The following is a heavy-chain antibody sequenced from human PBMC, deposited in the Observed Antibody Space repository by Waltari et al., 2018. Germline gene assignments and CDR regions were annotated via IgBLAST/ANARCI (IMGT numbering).Heavy chain of an antibody. D-gene: IGHD3-9*01. V-gene: IGHV2-5*01. Sequence: QVTLKESGPTLVKPTQTLTLTCTFSGFSLSTRGVAVGWIRQPPGKALEWLALMYWNDDKRYSPALKSRLTITKTTSRNLVVLTMTNMDPVDTATYYCAHSPKNYDILTGYYSFDPWGQGTLVTVSS. J-gene: IGHJ5*02. CDR1: GFSLSTRGVA. CDR2: MYWNDDK. CDR3: AHSPKNYDILTGYYSFDP.